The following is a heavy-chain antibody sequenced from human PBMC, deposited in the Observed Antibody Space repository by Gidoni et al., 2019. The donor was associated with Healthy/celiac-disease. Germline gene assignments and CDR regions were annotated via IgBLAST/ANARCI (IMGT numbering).Heavy chain of an antibody. Sequence: QVQLQQWGAGLLKPSETLSLTCAVYGGSFSRYYWSWIRQPPGKGLEWIGEINHSGSTNYNPSLKSRVTISVDTSKNQFSLKLSSVTAADTAVYYCARKRNFWSGYYSYNWFDPWGQGTLVTVSS. CDR2: INHSGST. V-gene: IGHV4-34*01. CDR3: ARKRNFWSGYYSYNWFDP. CDR1: GGSFSRYY. J-gene: IGHJ5*02. D-gene: IGHD3-3*01.